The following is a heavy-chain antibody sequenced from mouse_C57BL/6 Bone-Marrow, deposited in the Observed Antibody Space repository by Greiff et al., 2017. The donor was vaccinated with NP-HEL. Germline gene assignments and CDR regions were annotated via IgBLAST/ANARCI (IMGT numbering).Heavy chain of an antibody. D-gene: IGHD2-5*01. CDR3: AREVYSNYDFDY. Sequence: QVQLQQPGAELVKPGASVKLSCKASGYTFTSYWMHWVKQRPGQGLEWIGMIHPNSGSTNYNEKFKSKATLTVDKSSSTAYMQLSSLTSEDSAVYYCAREVYSNYDFDYWGQGTTRTVSS. CDR1: GYTFTSYW. V-gene: IGHV1-64*01. J-gene: IGHJ2*01. CDR2: IHPNSGST.